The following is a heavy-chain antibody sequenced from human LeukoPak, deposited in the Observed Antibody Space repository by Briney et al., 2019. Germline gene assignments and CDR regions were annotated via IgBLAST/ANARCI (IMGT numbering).Heavy chain of an antibody. CDR3: AREYDIVATRFFDY. V-gene: IGHV4-59*01. Sequence: SETLSLTCTVSGGSISSYYWSWIRQPPGKGLEWIGYIYYSGSTNYNPSLKSRVTISVDTSKNQFSLKLSSVTAADTAVYYCAREYDIVATRFFDYWGQGTLVTVSS. J-gene: IGHJ4*02. CDR2: IYYSGST. D-gene: IGHD5-12*01. CDR1: GGSISSYY.